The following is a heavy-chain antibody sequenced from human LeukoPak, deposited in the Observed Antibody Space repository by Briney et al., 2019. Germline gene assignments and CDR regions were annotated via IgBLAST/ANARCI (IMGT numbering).Heavy chain of an antibody. J-gene: IGHJ6*02. CDR1: GFTFSSHA. V-gene: IGHV3-30*09. Sequence: PGGSLRLSCSASGFTFSSHAMHWVRQAPGKGLEWVAVISYDGSNKYYADSVKGRFAISRDNAKNTLYLQMNSLRAEDTAVYYCAKDKDFWSGYYRGVPFYYGMDVWGQGTTVTVSS. CDR3: AKDKDFWSGYYRGVPFYYGMDV. CDR2: ISYDGSNK. D-gene: IGHD3-3*01.